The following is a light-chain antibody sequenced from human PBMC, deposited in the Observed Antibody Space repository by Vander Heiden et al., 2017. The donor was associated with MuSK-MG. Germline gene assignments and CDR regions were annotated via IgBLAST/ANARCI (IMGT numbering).Light chain of an antibody. J-gene: IGKJ2*01. CDR1: QGLSNS. CDR2: ATS. CDR3: QQYYTPPYT. Sequence: DIQMTQSPSSLSASVGDRVTITCRASQGLSNSLAWYQQRPGKSPKLLLYATSRLETGVPSRFSGSGSGTDYTVTITSLKPEDSATYFCQQYYTPPYTFGQGTKLVIK. V-gene: IGKV1-NL1*01.